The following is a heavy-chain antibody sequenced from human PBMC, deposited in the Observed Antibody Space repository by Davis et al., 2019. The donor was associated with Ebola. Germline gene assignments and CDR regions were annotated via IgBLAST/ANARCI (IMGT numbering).Heavy chain of an antibody. Sequence: GESLKISCAASGFTFSNAWMSWVRQAPGKGLEWVANIKQDGSEKYYVDSVKGRFTISRDNAKNSLYLQMNSLRAEDTAVYYCARDPMVTIRYGMDVWGQGTTVTVSS. J-gene: IGHJ6*02. D-gene: IGHD5-12*01. V-gene: IGHV3-7*01. CDR3: ARDPMVTIRYGMDV. CDR2: IKQDGSEK. CDR1: GFTFSNAW.